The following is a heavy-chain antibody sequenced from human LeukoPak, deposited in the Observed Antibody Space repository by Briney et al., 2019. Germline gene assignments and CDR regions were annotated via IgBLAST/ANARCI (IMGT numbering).Heavy chain of an antibody. J-gene: IGHJ4*02. D-gene: IGHD3-10*01. Sequence: SETLSLTCTVSGGSISSYYWSWIRQPPGKGLEWIGYIYYSGSTNYNPSLKSRVTISVDTSKNQFSLKLSSVTAADTAVYYCGRGLWFGELTLDYWGQGTLVTVSS. CDR1: GGSISSYY. CDR3: GRGLWFGELTLDY. V-gene: IGHV4-59*08. CDR2: IYYSGST.